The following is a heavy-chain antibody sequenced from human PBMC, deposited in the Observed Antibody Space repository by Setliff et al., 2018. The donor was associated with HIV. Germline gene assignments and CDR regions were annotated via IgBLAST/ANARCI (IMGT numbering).Heavy chain of an antibody. Sequence: GGSLRLSCTASGFTFGDYAMSWVRQAPGKGLEWVGFIRSKAYGGTTEYAASVKGRFTISRDDSKSIAYLQMNSLKTEDTAVYYCTRDLALWFGELYYYYGMDVWGQGTTVTVSS. J-gene: IGHJ6*02. CDR2: IRSKAYGGTT. V-gene: IGHV3-49*04. CDR3: TRDLALWFGELYYYYGMDV. CDR1: GFTFGDYA. D-gene: IGHD3-10*01.